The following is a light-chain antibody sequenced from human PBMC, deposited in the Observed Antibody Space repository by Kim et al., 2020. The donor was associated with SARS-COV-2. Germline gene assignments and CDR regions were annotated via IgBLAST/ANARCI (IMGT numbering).Light chain of an antibody. CDR3: QHSSGHWS. J-gene: IGKJ1*01. V-gene: IGKV1-5*01. Sequence: EKPGIPPKLLMYAVSTLDSGAPSRFSGSASGSEFTLTINSLQPDDFATYYCQHSSGHWSFGQGPKVYIK. CDR2: AVS.